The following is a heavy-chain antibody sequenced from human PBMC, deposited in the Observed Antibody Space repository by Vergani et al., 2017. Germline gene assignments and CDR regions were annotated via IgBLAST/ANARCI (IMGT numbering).Heavy chain of an antibody. CDR3: ATPQTVTTGGMEV. CDR2: VDPEDGET. J-gene: IGHJ6*02. Sequence: EVQLVQSGAEVKKPGATMKISCKVSGYTFTDHYMHWVKQAPGKGLEWIGLVDPEDGETIYAEKFKGRVTIAADTSTDTAHLELSSLRSEATAVYYCATPQTVTTGGMEVWGQETTVIVSS. V-gene: IGHV1-69-2*01. D-gene: IGHD4-17*01. CDR1: GYTFTDHY.